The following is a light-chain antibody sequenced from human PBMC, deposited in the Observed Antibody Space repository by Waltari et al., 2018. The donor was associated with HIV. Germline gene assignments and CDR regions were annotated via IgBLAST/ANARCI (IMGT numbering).Light chain of an antibody. V-gene: IGLV1-40*01. CDR1: SSNIGAGYD. J-gene: IGLJ3*02. Sequence: SVLTQPPSVSGAPGQRVTISCTGSSSNIGAGYDVHWYQQLPGTAPKLLIYGNSNRPSGVPDRFSGSKSGTSASLAITGLQAEDEADYYCQSYDSTGVFGGGTKLTVL. CDR3: QSYDSTGV. CDR2: GNS.